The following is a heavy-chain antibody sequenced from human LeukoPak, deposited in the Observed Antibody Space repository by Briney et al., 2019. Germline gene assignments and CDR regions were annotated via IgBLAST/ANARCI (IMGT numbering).Heavy chain of an antibody. J-gene: IGHJ4*02. V-gene: IGHV3-21*01. CDR2: ISSSSSYI. CDR1: GFTFSSYS. Sequence: NTGGSLRLSCAASGFTFSSYSMNWVRQAPGKGLEWVSSISSSSSYIYYADSVKGRFTISRDNAKNSLYLQMNSLRAEDTAVYYCARDNKQNFPDYWGQGTLVTVSS. CDR3: ARDNKQNFPDY. D-gene: IGHD2/OR15-2a*01.